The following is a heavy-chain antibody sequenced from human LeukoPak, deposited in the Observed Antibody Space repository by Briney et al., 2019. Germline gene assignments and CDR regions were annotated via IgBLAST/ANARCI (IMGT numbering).Heavy chain of an antibody. CDR3: AKGGYSYGARDAFDI. CDR1: GFTLTNYG. CDR2: ISGSGGST. J-gene: IGHJ3*02. D-gene: IGHD5-18*01. V-gene: IGHV3-23*01. Sequence: PGGSLRLSCAVSGFTLTNYGVTWVRQAPGKGLEWVSAISGSGGSTYYADSVKGRFTISRDNSRNTLYLQMNSLRAEDTAVYYCAKGGYSYGARDAFDIWGQGTMVTVSS.